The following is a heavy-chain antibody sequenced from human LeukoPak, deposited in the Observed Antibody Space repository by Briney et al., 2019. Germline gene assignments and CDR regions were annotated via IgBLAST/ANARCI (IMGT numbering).Heavy chain of an antibody. Sequence: RASVKVSCKTSGYSFTTYHINWVRQASGQGLEWLGWMNPYTGDRGYAQRFQGRLSITSDTSISTAYMELGSLKSDDTAVYSCARTTSLPASGYDCWGQGTLVTVSS. J-gene: IGHJ4*02. CDR3: ARTTSLPASGYDC. D-gene: IGHD6-25*01. V-gene: IGHV1-8*03. CDR2: MNPYTGDR. CDR1: GYSFTTYH.